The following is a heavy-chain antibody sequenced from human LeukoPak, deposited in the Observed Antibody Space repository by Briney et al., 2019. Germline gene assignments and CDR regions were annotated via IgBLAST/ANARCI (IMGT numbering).Heavy chain of an antibody. CDR2: ISSSSSYT. CDR1: GFTFSDYY. CDR3: ARDFGYGDYVSLGWFDP. Sequence: GGSRRLSCAASGFTFSDYYMSWIRQAPGKGLEWVSYISSSSSYTNYADSVKGRFTISRDNAKNSLYLQMNSLRAEDTAVYYCARDFGYGDYVSLGWFDPWGQGTLVTVSS. D-gene: IGHD4-17*01. J-gene: IGHJ5*02. V-gene: IGHV3-11*06.